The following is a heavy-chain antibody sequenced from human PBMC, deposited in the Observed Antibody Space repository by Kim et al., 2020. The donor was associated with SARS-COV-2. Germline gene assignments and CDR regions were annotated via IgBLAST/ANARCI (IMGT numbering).Heavy chain of an antibody. CDR1: GFTFSSYG. Sequence: GGSLRLSCAASGFTFSSYGMHWVRQAPGKGLEWVAVIWYDGSNKYYADSVKGRFTISRDNSENTLYLQMNSLRAEDTAVYYCAKEDYGGNSNYFDYWGQG. CDR2: IWYDGSNK. V-gene: IGHV3-33*06. J-gene: IGHJ4*02. D-gene: IGHD4-17*01. CDR3: AKEDYGGNSNYFDY.